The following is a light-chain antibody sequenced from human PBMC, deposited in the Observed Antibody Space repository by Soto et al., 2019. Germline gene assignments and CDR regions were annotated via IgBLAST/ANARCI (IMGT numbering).Light chain of an antibody. J-gene: IGLJ1*01. CDR1: SSDVGGYNY. V-gene: IGLV2-11*01. CDR3: CSYAGSPHV. Sequence: QSALTQPRSVSASPGQSVAISCTGTSSDVGGYNYVSWYQQHPGKAPKLMIYDVSKRPSGVPDRFSGSKSGNTASLTISGRQAEDEADYSCCSYAGSPHVFGTGTKVTVL. CDR2: DVS.